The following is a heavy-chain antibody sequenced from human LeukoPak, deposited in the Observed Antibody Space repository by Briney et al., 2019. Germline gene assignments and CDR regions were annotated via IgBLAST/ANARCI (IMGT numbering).Heavy chain of an antibody. J-gene: IGHJ3*02. Sequence: GGSLRLSCAASGFTFSSYAMHWVRQAPGKGLEYVSAISSNGGSTYYANSVKGGFTISRDNSKNTLYLQMGSLRAEDMAVYYCARDSIRGTTVTEDAFDIWGQGTMVTVSS. D-gene: IGHD4-17*01. V-gene: IGHV3-64*01. CDR2: ISSNGGST. CDR3: ARDSIRGTTVTEDAFDI. CDR1: GFTFSSYA.